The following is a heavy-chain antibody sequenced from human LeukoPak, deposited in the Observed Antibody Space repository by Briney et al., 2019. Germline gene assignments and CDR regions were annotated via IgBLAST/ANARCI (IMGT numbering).Heavy chain of an antibody. D-gene: IGHD1-1*01. V-gene: IGHV3-21*01. J-gene: IGHJ4*02. Sequence: SLSLSRAATEFIDSRFAMNWKRHPPSQELELFSVISGSSSSTYYRDAVKGLCTISRDNAKSSLFLQMSSLRDVDTAVYYGARGRTTLSYFEYWGQGTLVIV. CDR3: ARGRTTLSYFEY. CDR2: ISGSSSST. CDR1: EFIDSRFA.